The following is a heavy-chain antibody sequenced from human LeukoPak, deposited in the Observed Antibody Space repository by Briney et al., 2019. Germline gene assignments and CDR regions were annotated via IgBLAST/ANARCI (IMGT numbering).Heavy chain of an antibody. CDR1: GGSISSYY. CDR2: IYYSGST. V-gene: IGHV4-59*12. CDR3: ATGISVFDY. J-gene: IGHJ4*02. Sequence: SETLSLTCTVSGGSISSYYWSWIRQPPGKGLEWIGYIYYSGSTNYNPSLKSRVTISADMSNNEISLKLSSVTAADTAVYYCATGISVFDYWGQGLLVTVSS. D-gene: IGHD1-1*01.